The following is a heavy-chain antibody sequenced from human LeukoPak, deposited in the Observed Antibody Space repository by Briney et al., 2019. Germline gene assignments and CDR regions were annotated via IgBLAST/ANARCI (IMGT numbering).Heavy chain of an antibody. CDR1: GFTFSGSW. CDR3: ARDRWAADGRGDYYYYGRDV. Sequence: GGSLRLSCAASGFTFSGSWMTWVRQAPGKGLEWVANIKQDGSEKHYVDSVEGRFPISKDNAEHSLSLQMHTLRAEHTAVYYCARDRWAADGRGDYYYYGRDVWGQGTTVTVSS. D-gene: IGHD6-13*01. CDR2: IKQDGSEK. J-gene: IGHJ6*02. V-gene: IGHV3-7*04.